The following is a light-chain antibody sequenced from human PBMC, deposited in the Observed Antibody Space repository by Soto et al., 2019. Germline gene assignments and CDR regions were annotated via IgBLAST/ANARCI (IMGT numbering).Light chain of an antibody. CDR2: DAY. Sequence: DIQRTQSPSTLSASVGDRVTITCRASQSIRSWLAWYQQKPGKAPKLLIYDAYSLESGVPSRFSGRRSGTEFTLTIAGLQPEDFATYYCQQYESYSPLTFGGGTKVDIK. V-gene: IGKV1-5*01. J-gene: IGKJ4*01. CDR1: QSIRSW. CDR3: QQYESYSPLT.